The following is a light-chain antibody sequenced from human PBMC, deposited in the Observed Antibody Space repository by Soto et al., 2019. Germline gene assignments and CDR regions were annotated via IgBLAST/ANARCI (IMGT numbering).Light chain of an antibody. CDR2: AAS. Sequence: DIQMTQSPSSLSASVGDTVTITCRASHNISRFLNWYQQRPGKAPKLLIYAASTLQSGVPPKFSGSGSVTDFTLTITTLQPEDVATYYCQQSYSTWYSFGQGTKLEIK. CDR1: HNISRF. V-gene: IGKV1-39*01. J-gene: IGKJ2*03. CDR3: QQSYSTWYS.